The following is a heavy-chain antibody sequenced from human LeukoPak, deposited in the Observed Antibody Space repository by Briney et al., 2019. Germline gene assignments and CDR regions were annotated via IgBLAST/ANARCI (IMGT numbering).Heavy chain of an antibody. Sequence: GASVKVSCKASNYSFTSYGISWVRQAPGQGLEWMAWINAYNGDTNYAQKLQGRVTLTTETSTSTAYMELRSLRSDDTAVYYCARDPTGGTAAEYWGQGTLVTVSS. D-gene: IGHD6-13*01. CDR2: INAYNGDT. J-gene: IGHJ4*02. CDR3: ARDPTGGTAAEY. CDR1: NYSFTSYG. V-gene: IGHV1-18*01.